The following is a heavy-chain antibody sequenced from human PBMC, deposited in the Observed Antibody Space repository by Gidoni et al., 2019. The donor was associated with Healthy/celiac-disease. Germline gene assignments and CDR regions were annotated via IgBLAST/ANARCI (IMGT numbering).Heavy chain of an antibody. Sequence: EVQLVESGGGLVQPGRSLRLSCAASGFTFDDYAMHWVRQAPGKGLEWVSGISWNSGSIGYADSVKGRFTISRDNAKNSLYLQMNSLRAEDTALYYCAKGSPPLYSSLSKLYYFDYWGQGTLVTVSS. J-gene: IGHJ4*02. V-gene: IGHV3-9*01. CDR3: AKGSPPLYSSLSKLYYFDY. CDR2: ISWNSGSI. D-gene: IGHD6-6*01. CDR1: GFTFDDYA.